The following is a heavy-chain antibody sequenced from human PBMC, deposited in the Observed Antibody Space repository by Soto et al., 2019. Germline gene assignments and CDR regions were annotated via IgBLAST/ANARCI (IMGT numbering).Heavy chain of an antibody. V-gene: IGHV4-34*01. Sequence: QVQLQQWGAGLLKPSETLSLTCAVYGGSFSGYYWSWIRQPPGKGLEWMGEINHSGSTNYNPSLKSRVTISVDTSKNQFSRKLSAVTAADTAVYYCARAPALDIVVVVALYGYYFDYWGQGTLVTVSS. CDR2: INHSGST. CDR1: GGSFSGYY. D-gene: IGHD2-15*01. CDR3: ARAPALDIVVVVALYGYYFDY. J-gene: IGHJ4*02.